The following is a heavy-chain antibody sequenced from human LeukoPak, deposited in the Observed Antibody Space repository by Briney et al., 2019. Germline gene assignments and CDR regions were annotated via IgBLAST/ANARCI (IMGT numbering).Heavy chain of an antibody. D-gene: IGHD1-26*01. Sequence: PGGSLRLSCAASGIIVSSNYMSWVRQAPGKGLEWVSVIYSGGSIYYADSVKGRFTISRDSSKNTVYLQMNSLRAEDTAVYYCASNLSVGGTLDYWGQGTLVTVSS. V-gene: IGHV3-53*01. CDR3: ASNLSVGGTLDY. CDR1: GIIVSSNY. CDR2: IYSGGSI. J-gene: IGHJ4*02.